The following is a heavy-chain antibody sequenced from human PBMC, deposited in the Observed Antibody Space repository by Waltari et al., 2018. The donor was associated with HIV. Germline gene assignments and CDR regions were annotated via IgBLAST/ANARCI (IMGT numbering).Heavy chain of an antibody. V-gene: IGHV1-18*01. CDR3: ARDHYYGSSGYYSDY. CDR1: GYTFTNYG. J-gene: IGHJ4*02. CDR2: ISGYNGDT. Sequence: QVHLVQSGAELRKTGASVMGSCKASGYTFTNYGNTWVRQAPGQGLEWMGLISGYNGDTKYAQKVRGRVTMTTDTSTSTAYLEMGSLRFDDTAVYYCARDHYYGSSGYYSDYWGQGTLVTVSS. D-gene: IGHD3-22*01.